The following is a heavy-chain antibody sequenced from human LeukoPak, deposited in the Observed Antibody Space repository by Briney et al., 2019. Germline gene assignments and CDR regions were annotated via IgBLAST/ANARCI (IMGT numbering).Heavy chain of an antibody. D-gene: IGHD6-13*01. Sequence: SVKVSCKASGGTFSSYAISWVRQAPGQGLEWMGGIIPIFGTANYAQKFQGRVTITADESTSTAYMELSSLRSEDTAVYYCARVTYSSSWSPGYYYYMDVWGKGTTVTVS. CDR1: GGTFSSYA. CDR2: IIPIFGTA. V-gene: IGHV1-69*01. J-gene: IGHJ6*03. CDR3: ARVTYSSSWSPGYYYYMDV.